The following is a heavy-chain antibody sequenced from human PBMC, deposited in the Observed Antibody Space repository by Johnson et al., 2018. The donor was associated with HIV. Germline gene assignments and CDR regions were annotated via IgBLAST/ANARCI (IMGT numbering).Heavy chain of an antibody. CDR1: GFSFSSYG. Sequence: QMLLVESGGGVVQPGGSLRLSCAASGFSFSSYGMHWVRQAPGKGLEWVAFIRYDGSNKYYADSVKGRFTISRDNSKNTLYLQMNSLRAEDTALYYCARGGRAKDAFDIWGQGTMVTVSS. J-gene: IGHJ3*02. CDR3: ARGGRAKDAFDI. V-gene: IGHV3-30*02. D-gene: IGHD3-16*01. CDR2: IRYDGSNK.